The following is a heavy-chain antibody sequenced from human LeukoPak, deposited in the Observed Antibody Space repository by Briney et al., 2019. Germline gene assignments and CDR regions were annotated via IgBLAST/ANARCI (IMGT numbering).Heavy chain of an antibody. J-gene: IGHJ5*02. D-gene: IGHD2-2*01. Sequence: ASVKVSRKASGYTFTSYYMHWVRQAPGQGLEWMGIINPSGGSTSYAQKFQGRVTITADKSTSTAYMELSSLRSEDTAVYYCASTAMWAFDPWGQGTLVTVSS. V-gene: IGHV1-46*01. CDR3: ASTAMWAFDP. CDR2: INPSGGST. CDR1: GYTFTSYY.